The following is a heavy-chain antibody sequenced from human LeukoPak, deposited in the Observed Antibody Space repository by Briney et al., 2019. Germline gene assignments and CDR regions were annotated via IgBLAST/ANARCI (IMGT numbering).Heavy chain of an antibody. CDR1: GGTFSSYA. Sequence: GSVKVSCKASGGTFSSYAISWVRQAPGQGLEWMGWISGYNGNTNYAQKLQGRVTMTTDTSTSTAYMELRSLRSDDTAVYYCARVAPNRRYCSGGSCLNYFDYWGQGTLVTVSS. CDR2: ISGYNGNT. CDR3: ARVAPNRRYCSGGSCLNYFDY. V-gene: IGHV1-18*01. J-gene: IGHJ4*02. D-gene: IGHD2-15*01.